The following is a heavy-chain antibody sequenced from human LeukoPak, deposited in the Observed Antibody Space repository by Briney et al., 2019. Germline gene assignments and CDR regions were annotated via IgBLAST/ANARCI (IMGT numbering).Heavy chain of an antibody. CDR1: GYTFTGYY. J-gene: IGHJ4*02. V-gene: IGHV1-2*02. CDR2: INPNTGGT. D-gene: IGHD2-15*01. CDR3: ASRPDQHLLYYFDY. Sequence: ASVKVSCKASGYTFTGYYMHWVRQAPAHGLEWMGWINPNTGGTEYAQKFQGRVTMTSDASISTAFMELSSLRSDDKAVYYCASRPDQHLLYYFDYWGQGALVTVSS.